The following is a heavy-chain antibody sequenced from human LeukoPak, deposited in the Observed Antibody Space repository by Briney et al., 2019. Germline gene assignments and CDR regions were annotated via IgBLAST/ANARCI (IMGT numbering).Heavy chain of an antibody. CDR2: ISGSGVDT. CDR3: AKSSNEWELNSFDY. CDR1: GFTFSTFA. V-gene: IGHV3-23*01. D-gene: IGHD1-26*01. Sequence: GGSRRLSCAASGFTFSTFAMSWVRQAPGKGLEWVSAISGSGVDTHYADSVKGRFTISRDNSKNTLYLQMNSLKAEDTALYYCAKSSNEWELNSFDYWGQGTPVPVSS. J-gene: IGHJ4*02.